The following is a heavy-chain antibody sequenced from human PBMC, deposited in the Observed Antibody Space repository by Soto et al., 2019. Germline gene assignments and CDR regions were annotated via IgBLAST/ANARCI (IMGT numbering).Heavy chain of an antibody. CDR3: ARGEGAAADY. CDR1: GDSISSGGYS. J-gene: IGHJ4*02. Sequence: QVQLQESGPGLVKPSQTLSLTCTVSGDSISSGGYSWSWIRQHPGKGLEWIGDLNYTGSAHYNPSPARRVSISVDTSKPHFSWRLSSVTAADTAVYYCARGEGAAADYWGQGTLVTVSS. CDR2: LNYTGSA. D-gene: IGHD6-13*01. V-gene: IGHV4-31*03.